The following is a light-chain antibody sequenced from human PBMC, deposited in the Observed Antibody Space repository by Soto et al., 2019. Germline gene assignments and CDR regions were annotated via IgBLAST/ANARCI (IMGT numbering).Light chain of an antibody. V-gene: IGKV1-27*01. CDR3: QKYNSAPFT. CDR1: QGISDY. Sequence: DIQMTQSPSSLSASVGDRVTITCRAIQGISDYLAWYQQKPGKVPKLLIHAASTLRSGVSSRFSGSGYGTDFTLTISSLQPEDVGSYYCQKYNSAPFTFGPGTKVDIK. CDR2: AAS. J-gene: IGKJ3*01.